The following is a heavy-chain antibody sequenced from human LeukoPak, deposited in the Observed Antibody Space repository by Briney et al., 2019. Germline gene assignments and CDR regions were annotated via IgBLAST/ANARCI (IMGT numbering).Heavy chain of an antibody. D-gene: IGHD2-15*01. CDR2: IMQDGSEK. J-gene: IGHJ6*02. CDR1: GFTFSNYW. Sequence: TGGSLRLSCAASGFTFSNYWMSWVRQAPGKGLEWVANIMQDGSEKCYVDSVKGRFTISRDNAKNSLYLQMNSLRAEDTAVYYCASDRWELLSNPYHYCGLDVWGQGTTVTVSS. CDR3: ASDRWELLSNPYHYCGLDV. V-gene: IGHV3-7*01.